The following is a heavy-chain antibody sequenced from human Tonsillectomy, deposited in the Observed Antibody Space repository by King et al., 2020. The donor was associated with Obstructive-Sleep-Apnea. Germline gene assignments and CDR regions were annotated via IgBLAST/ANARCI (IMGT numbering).Heavy chain of an antibody. J-gene: IGHJ5*02. CDR3: ARGSGAADVNWFDP. CDR1: GGSFSDYY. D-gene: IGHD6-13*01. V-gene: IGHV4-34*01. Sequence: VQLQQWGAGLLKPSETLSLTCAVYGGSFSDYYWSWIRQPPGKGLEWIGEINHSGSTNYNPSLISRVSISVDMSKSQFSLKLTSVTAADTAVYYCARGSGAADVNWFDPWGQGALVTVSS. CDR2: INHSGST.